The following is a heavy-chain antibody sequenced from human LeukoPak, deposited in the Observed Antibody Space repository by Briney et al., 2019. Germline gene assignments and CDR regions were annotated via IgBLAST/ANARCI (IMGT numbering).Heavy chain of an antibody. Sequence: GGSLRLPCAASGFIFSTYWMSWVRQPPGKGLEWVANIKQDGSEIYYVDSVSSRYTISRDNAKNILYLQMNSLRGEDTAVYYCARGIQGSYGFYYYYYMDVWGKGTTVTISS. J-gene: IGHJ6*03. CDR2: IKQDGSEI. D-gene: IGHD5-18*01. V-gene: IGHV3-7*01. CDR3: ARGIQGSYGFYYYYYMDV. CDR1: GFIFSTYW.